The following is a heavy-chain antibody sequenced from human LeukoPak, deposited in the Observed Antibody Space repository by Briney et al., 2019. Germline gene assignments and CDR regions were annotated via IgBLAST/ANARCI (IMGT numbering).Heavy chain of an antibody. CDR3: ARDACSEYNWNYGSFDP. J-gene: IGHJ5*02. V-gene: IGHV3-21*04. D-gene: IGHD1-7*01. CDR2: ISSSSSYI. CDR1: GFTFSSYS. Sequence: GGSLRLSCAASGFTFSSYSMNWVRQAPGKGLEWVSSISSSSSYIYYADSVKGRFTISRDNAKNSLYLQMNSLRAEDTAVYYCARDACSEYNWNYGSFDPWGQGTLVTVSS.